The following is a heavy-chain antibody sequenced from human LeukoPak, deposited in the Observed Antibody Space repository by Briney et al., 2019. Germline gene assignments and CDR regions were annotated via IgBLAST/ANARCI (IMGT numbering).Heavy chain of an antibody. J-gene: IGHJ3*02. V-gene: IGHV3-66*01. CDR1: EFTVSSNY. Sequence: GGSLRLSCAASEFTVSSNYMSWVRQAPGKGLEWVSVFYSGGSTYYADSVKGRFTISRDNSKNTLYLQMNSLRGEDTAIYYCARTYSSSWDAFDIWGQGTMVTVSS. CDR2: FYSGGST. D-gene: IGHD6-13*01. CDR3: ARTYSSSWDAFDI.